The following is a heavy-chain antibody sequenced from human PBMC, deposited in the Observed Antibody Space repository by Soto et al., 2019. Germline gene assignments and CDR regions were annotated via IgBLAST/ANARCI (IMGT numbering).Heavy chain of an antibody. CDR2: IYYSGST. V-gene: IGHV4-59*01. J-gene: IGHJ5*02. CDR3: LGYSGYDPDFDP. Sequence: TLSLTCTVSGGSISSYYWSWIRQPPGKGLEWIGYIYYSGSTNYNPSLKSRVTISVDTSKNQFSLKLSSVTAADTAVYYCLGYSGYDPDFDPWGQGTLVTVSS. CDR1: GGSISSYY. D-gene: IGHD5-12*01.